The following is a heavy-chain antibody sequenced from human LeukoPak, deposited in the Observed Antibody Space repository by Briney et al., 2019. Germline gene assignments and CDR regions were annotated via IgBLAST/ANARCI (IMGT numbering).Heavy chain of an antibody. J-gene: IGHJ4*02. CDR3: ARVFTMVRGVIIALDY. CDR1: GYTFTSYG. CDR2: ISAYNGNT. V-gene: IGHV1-18*01. Sequence: ASVTVSCKASGYTFTSYGISWVRQAPGQGLEWMGWISAYNGNTNYAQKLQGRVTMTTDTSTSTAYMELRSLRSDDTAVYYCARVFTMVRGVIIALDYWGQGTLVTVSS. D-gene: IGHD3-10*01.